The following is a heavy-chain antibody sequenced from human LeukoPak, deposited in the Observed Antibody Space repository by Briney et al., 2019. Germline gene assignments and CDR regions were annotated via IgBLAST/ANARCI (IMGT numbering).Heavy chain of an antibody. V-gene: IGHV3-7*01. CDR3: ARDHLYYDISGPRFDY. Sequence: PGGSLRLSCAASGFSFSDYYMTWVRQAPGKGLEWVADIKADGSEQYYVDSVKGRFTIVRDNAKNSLYLQMNSLRVDDTAVYYCARDHLYYDISGPRFDYWGQGTRVTVSS. CDR1: GFSFSDYY. CDR2: IKADGSEQ. J-gene: IGHJ4*02. D-gene: IGHD3-9*01.